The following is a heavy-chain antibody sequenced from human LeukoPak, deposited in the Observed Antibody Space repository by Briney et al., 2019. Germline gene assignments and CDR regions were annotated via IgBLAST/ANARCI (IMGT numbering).Heavy chain of an antibody. D-gene: IGHD3-16*01. CDR2: MYYSGGT. Sequence: SETLSLTSTVTGGSVSSGSYYWSWIRQSPGKGLEWIGYMYYSGGTNYNPSLKSRVTIPLDTSKDQFSLKLSSVTAADTAIYYCAKDYTRQGLDPWGQGTLVTVSS. CDR1: GGSVSSGSYY. CDR3: AKDYTRQGLDP. V-gene: IGHV4-61*01. J-gene: IGHJ5*02.